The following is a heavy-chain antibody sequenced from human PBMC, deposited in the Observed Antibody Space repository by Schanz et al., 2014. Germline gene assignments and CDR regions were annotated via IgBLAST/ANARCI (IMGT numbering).Heavy chain of an antibody. CDR3: ARELPSYFDFWNGSQNAFDY. D-gene: IGHD3-3*01. J-gene: IGHJ4*02. Sequence: QEQLVESGGGAVQPGRSLRLSCAASGFTFSSYAVDWIRQAPGQGLEWVSFISYDGSLKSYLDSVKGRFTISRDNSRNTLYLQMNSLRAEDTAVYYCARELPSYFDFWNGSQNAFDYWGQGTLVTVSS. CDR1: GFTFSSYA. V-gene: IGHV3-30-3*01. CDR2: ISYDGSLK.